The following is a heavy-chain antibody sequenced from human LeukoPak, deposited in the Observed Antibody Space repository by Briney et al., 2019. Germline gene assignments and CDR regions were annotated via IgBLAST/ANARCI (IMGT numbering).Heavy chain of an antibody. D-gene: IGHD3-22*01. CDR2: INHSGST. V-gene: IGHV4-34*01. CDR3: ARGVISGYYLYYYYYMDV. J-gene: IGHJ6*03. Sequence: SETLSLTCAVYGGSFSGYYWSWIRQPPGKGLEWIGEINHSGSTNYNPSLKSRVTISVDTSKNQFSLKLSSVTAADTAVYYCARGVISGYYLYYYYYMDVWGKGTTVTVSS. CDR1: GGSFSGYY.